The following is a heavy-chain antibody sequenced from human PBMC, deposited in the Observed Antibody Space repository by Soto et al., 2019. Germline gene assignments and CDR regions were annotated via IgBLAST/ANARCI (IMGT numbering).Heavy chain of an antibody. CDR3: AREEVAAAHFDY. CDR2: FYYSGST. J-gene: IGHJ4*02. V-gene: IGHV4-31*03. CDR1: GGSISSGGYY. Sequence: QVQLQESGPGLVKPSQTLSLTCTVSGGSISSGGYYWSWIRQHPGKGLEWIGYFYYSGSTYYNPSLKSRVTISVDTSKNQFSLKLSSVTAADTAVYYCAREEVAAAHFDYWGQGTLVTVSS. D-gene: IGHD6-13*01.